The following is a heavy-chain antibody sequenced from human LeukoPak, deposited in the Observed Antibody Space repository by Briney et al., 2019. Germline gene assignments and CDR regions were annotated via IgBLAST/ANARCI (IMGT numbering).Heavy chain of an antibody. V-gene: IGHV3-21*01. J-gene: IGHJ4*02. CDR3: ARDKYSYGSDFDY. D-gene: IGHD5-18*01. CDR1: GFIFTNYW. CDR2: ISSSSSYI. Sequence: PGGSLRLSCAASGFIFTNYWMSWVRQAPGKGLEWVSSISSSSSYIYYADSVKGRFTISRDNAKNSLYLQMNSLRAEDTAVYYCARDKYSYGSDFDYWGQGTLVTVSS.